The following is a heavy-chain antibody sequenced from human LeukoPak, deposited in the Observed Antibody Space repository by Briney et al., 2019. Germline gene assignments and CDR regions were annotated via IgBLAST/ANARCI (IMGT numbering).Heavy chain of an antibody. CDR1: GYTFTANY. D-gene: IGHD3-22*01. V-gene: IGHV1-2*06. Sequence: ASVMLSCKASGYTFTANYIHWVRQAPGQGLEWVGRIHPKSGGANYAQKFRDRVTLTRDTSINTAYMELSGLRSDDAAGYYCARAYYDSSGYFGWGTDYYYYYMDVWGEGTTVTISS. CDR3: ARAYYDSSGYFGWGTDYYYYYMDV. CDR2: IHPKSGGA. J-gene: IGHJ6*03.